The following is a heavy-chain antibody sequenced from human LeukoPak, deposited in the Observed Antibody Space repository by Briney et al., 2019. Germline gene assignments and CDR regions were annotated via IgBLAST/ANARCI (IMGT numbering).Heavy chain of an antibody. CDR1: GFTFSSYA. D-gene: IGHD3-10*01. V-gene: IGHV3-7*03. CDR2: IKQDGSEK. Sequence: GGSLRLSCAASGFTFSSYAMSWVRQAPGKGLEWVANIKQDGSEKYYVDSVKGRFTISRDNAKNSLYLQMNSLRAEDTAVYYCARLSSGSYNRDYFDYWGQGTLVTVSS. CDR3: ARLSSGSYNRDYFDY. J-gene: IGHJ4*02.